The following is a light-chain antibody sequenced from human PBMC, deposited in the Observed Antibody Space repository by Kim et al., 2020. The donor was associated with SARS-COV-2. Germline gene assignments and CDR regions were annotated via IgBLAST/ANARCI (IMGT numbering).Light chain of an antibody. CDR2: KAS. J-gene: IGKJ1*01. V-gene: IGKV1-5*03. Sequence: DIQMTQSPSTLSASVGDRITITCRASQSITTLLAWYQQKPGKAPKVLIYKASTLQSGVPSRFSGSGSGTDFTLTINSLQPDDFATYYCQQYHRYFSFGRGTKVDIK. CDR3: QQYHRYFS. CDR1: QSITTL.